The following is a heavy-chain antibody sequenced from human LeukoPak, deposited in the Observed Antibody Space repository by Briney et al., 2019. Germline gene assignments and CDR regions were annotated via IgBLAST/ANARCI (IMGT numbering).Heavy chain of an antibody. CDR3: ARDYAPDDI. V-gene: IGHV3-21*01. CDR2: ISTTSTYI. Sequence: PGGSPRLSCAASGFTFSSYSMSWVRQAPGKGLEWVSSISTTSTYIYYADSVKGRFTISRDNARNSLYLQMNSLRAEDTAVYYCARDYAPDDIWGQGTMVTVSS. J-gene: IGHJ3*02. D-gene: IGHD1-14*01. CDR1: GFTFSSYS.